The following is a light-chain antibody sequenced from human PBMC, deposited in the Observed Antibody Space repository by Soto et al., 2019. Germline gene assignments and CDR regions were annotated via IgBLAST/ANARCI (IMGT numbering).Light chain of an antibody. CDR3: QQYNSYSPLT. J-gene: IGKJ1*01. CDR1: QSISSW. Sequence: DLQMTQSPSTLSASVGGRVTITCRASQSISSWLAWYQQKPGKAPKLLIYDASSLESGVPSRFSGSGSGTEFTLTISSLQPDDFATYYCQQYNSYSPLTFGQGTKVEIK. V-gene: IGKV1-5*01. CDR2: DAS.